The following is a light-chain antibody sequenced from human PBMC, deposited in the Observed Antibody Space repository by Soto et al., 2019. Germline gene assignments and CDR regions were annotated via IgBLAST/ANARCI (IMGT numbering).Light chain of an antibody. CDR3: CSYAGSYTWV. V-gene: IGLV2-11*01. Sequence: QSALTQPRSVSGSPGQSVTISCTGTSSDVGGYNYVSWYQQHPGKAPKFMIYDVNNRPSGVPDRFSGSKSGNTASLTISGLQAEDAGDYYCCSYAGSYTWVFGGGTKLTVL. J-gene: IGLJ3*02. CDR1: SSDVGGYNY. CDR2: DVN.